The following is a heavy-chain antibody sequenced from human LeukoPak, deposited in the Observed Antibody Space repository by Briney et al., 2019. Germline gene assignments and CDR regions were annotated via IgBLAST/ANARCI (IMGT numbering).Heavy chain of an antibody. V-gene: IGHV4-31*03. CDR1: GGSISSGGYY. D-gene: IGHD4-17*01. Sequence: SQTLSLTCTVSGGSISSGGYYWSWIRQHPGKGLEWIGYIYYSGSTYYSPSLKSRVTISVDTSKNQFSLKLSSVTAADTAVYYCARGPTVTTPDYYFDYWGQGTLVTVSS. CDR3: ARGPTVTTPDYYFDY. J-gene: IGHJ4*02. CDR2: IYYSGST.